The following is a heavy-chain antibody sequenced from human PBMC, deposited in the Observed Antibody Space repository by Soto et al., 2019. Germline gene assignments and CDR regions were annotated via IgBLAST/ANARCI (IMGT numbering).Heavy chain of an antibody. V-gene: IGHV3-23*01. Sequence: EVQLLESGGGLVQPGGSLRLSCAASGFSFTTFAMSWVRQAPGQGLEWVSFMTGTGETIYYADSVNGRFTISRDNSKNTVFLQMNSLRGEDTAIYYCVNMILVAAGPLGFDHWGQGALVTVSS. CDR3: VNMILVAAGPLGFDH. CDR2: MTGTGETI. D-gene: IGHD6-25*01. CDR1: GFSFTTFA. J-gene: IGHJ4*02.